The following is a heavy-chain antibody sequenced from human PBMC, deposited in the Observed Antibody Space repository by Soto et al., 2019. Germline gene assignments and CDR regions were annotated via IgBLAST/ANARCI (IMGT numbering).Heavy chain of an antibody. Sequence: GASVKVSCKASGGTFSSYAISWVRQAPGQGLEWMGGIIPIFGTANYAQKFQGRVTITADESTSTAYMELSSLRSEDTAVYFCARRATPEVRRSLLIRQRAKIWGGGRARGVGDDSDGMDVWGQGXTVTVYS. CDR3: ARRATPEVRRSLLIRQRAKIWGGGRARGVGDDSDGMDV. D-gene: IGHD3-3*01. V-gene: IGHV1-69*13. CDR2: IIPIFGTA. CDR1: GGTFSSYA. J-gene: IGHJ6*02.